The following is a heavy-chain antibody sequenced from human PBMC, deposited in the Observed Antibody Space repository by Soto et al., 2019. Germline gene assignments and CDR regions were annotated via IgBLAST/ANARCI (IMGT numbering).Heavy chain of an antibody. Sequence: QVQLVESGGGVVQPGRSLRLSCEASGFTFSSYGMHWVGKAPGKGLEGVAVISYKGSNKYYADSVKGRFTISRDNSKNTLYLQMNSLRAEDTAVYYCAKDSRIVVVTAPYDYWGQGTLVTVSS. CDR1: GFTFSSYG. CDR3: AKDSRIVVVTAPYDY. J-gene: IGHJ4*02. V-gene: IGHV3-30*18. D-gene: IGHD2-21*02. CDR2: ISYKGSNK.